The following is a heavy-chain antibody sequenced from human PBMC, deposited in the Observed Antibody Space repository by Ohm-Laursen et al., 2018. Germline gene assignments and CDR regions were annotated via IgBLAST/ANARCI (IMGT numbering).Heavy chain of an antibody. CDR2: VSGSGTNT. CDR3: AKGNPPYYYYAMDV. CDR1: GFAFSTYD. V-gene: IGHV3-23*01. Sequence: SLRLSCAASGFAFSTYDMTWVRQAPGKGLEWVSSVSGSGTNTYYTDSVKGRFIISRDNSKNTLHLQMNSLRAEDTALYYCAKGNPPYYYYAMDVWGQGTTVTVSS. J-gene: IGHJ6*02.